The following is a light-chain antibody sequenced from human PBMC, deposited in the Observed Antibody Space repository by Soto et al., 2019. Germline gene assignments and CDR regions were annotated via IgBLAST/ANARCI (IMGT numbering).Light chain of an antibody. CDR3: CSYAGSYTLWV. CDR1: SSDVGAYNY. Sequence: QLVLTQPRSVSGSPGQSVTISCTGTSSDVGAYNYVSWYQQHPGKAPKLIIYDVSKRPSGVPDRFSGSKSGNTASLTIPGLQADDEADYYCCSYAGSYTLWVFGGGTKLTVL. CDR2: DVS. J-gene: IGLJ3*02. V-gene: IGLV2-11*01.